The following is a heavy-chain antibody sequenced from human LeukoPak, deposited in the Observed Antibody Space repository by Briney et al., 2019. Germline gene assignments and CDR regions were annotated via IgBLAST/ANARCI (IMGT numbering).Heavy chain of an antibody. J-gene: IGHJ4*02. CDR1: APSISIYY. V-gene: IGHV4-59*08. CDR2: VPDSVST. CDR3: ARQNGQLVNY. Sequence: PSESLSLTCTVAAPSISIYYGSCIRQPQGKGREWNGYVPDSVSTNYNPCLRSGVPIPGDTSKIQSSMKLSSVPAADTAVYYCARQNGQLVNYWGQGILVTVSS. D-gene: IGHD6-6*01.